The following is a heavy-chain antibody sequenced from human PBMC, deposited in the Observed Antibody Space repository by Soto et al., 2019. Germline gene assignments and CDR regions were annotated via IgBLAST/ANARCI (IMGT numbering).Heavy chain of an antibody. CDR1: GDSVSSNSAV. Sequence: SQTLSLTCAIAGDSVSSNSAVWNWIRQSPSRGLEWLGGTYYRSKWYKDYAVSVKSRITINPDTSKNQFSLQLNSVTPEDTALYYCASSGRRYYYGMDVWGQGTTVTVSS. J-gene: IGHJ6*02. V-gene: IGHV6-1*01. CDR3: ASSGRRYYYGMDV. CDR2: TYYRSKWYK. D-gene: IGHD1-26*01.